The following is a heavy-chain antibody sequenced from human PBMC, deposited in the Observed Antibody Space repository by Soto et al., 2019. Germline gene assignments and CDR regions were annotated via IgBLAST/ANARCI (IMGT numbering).Heavy chain of an antibody. J-gene: IGHJ3*02. V-gene: IGHV3-21*01. CDR1: GYTFSSYS. CDR2: ISSSSSYI. D-gene: IGHD3-22*01. Sequence: VQLVQSGAEVKKPGASVKVSCKASGYTFSSYSMNWVRQAPGKGLEWVSSISSSSSYIYYADSVKGRFTISRDNAKNSLYLQMNSLRAEDTAVYYCARERIVVPDNAFDIWGQGTMVTVSS. CDR3: ARERIVVPDNAFDI.